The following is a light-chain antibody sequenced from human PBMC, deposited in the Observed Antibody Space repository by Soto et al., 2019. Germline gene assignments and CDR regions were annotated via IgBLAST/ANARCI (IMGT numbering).Light chain of an antibody. CDR2: EVS. J-gene: IGLJ1*01. V-gene: IGLV2-14*01. CDR3: SSHTSSSTLYV. CDR1: SSDVGGYNY. Sequence: QSVLTQPASVSGSPGQSITISCTGTSSDVGGYNYVSWYQQHPGKAPKLMIFEVSSRPSGVSYRFSGSKSGNTASLTISGLQAEDEADYYCSSHTSSSTLYVFGSGTKLTVL.